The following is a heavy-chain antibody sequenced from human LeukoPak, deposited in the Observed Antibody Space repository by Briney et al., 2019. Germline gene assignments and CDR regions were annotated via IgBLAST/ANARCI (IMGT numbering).Heavy chain of an antibody. J-gene: IGHJ3*02. D-gene: IGHD5-18*01. Sequence: GGSLRLSCAASGFTFSSYGMHWVRQAPGKGLEWVAFIRYDGSNKYYADSVKGRFTISRDNSKNTLYLQMNSLRAEDTAVYYCAKVDGSSDIAMAKAGAFDIWGQGTMVTVSS. CDR1: GFTFSSYG. CDR3: AKVDGSSDIAMAKAGAFDI. CDR2: IRYDGSNK. V-gene: IGHV3-30*02.